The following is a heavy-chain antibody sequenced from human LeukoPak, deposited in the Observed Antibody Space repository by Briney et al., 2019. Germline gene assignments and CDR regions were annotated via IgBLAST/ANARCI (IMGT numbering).Heavy chain of an antibody. J-gene: IGHJ3*02. CDR3: ARPMTTVTTDFDI. CDR2: IIPIFGTA. D-gene: IGHD4-17*01. V-gene: IGHV1-69*05. Sequence: SVKVSCKASGGTFSSYAISWVRQAPGQGLEWMGRIIPIFGTANYAQKFQGRVTITTDESTSTAYMELSSLRSEYTAVYYCARPMTTVTTDFDIWGQGTMVTVPS. CDR1: GGTFSSYA.